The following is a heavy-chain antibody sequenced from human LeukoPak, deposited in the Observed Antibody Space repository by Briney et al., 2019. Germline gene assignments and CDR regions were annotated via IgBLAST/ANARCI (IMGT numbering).Heavy chain of an antibody. CDR3: AKKGDLTDSYYFDY. D-gene: IGHD3-9*01. Sequence: PGGSLTLSCAASGFTFKFFGMNWVRQAPGKGLEWVSFIGGSSDGGGTYFADSVKGRFTISRDNSKNTLYLQMNSLRAEDTAVYYCAKKGDLTDSYYFDYWGQGTLVTVSS. CDR1: GFTFKFFG. V-gene: IGHV3-23*01. CDR2: IGGSSDGGGT. J-gene: IGHJ4*02.